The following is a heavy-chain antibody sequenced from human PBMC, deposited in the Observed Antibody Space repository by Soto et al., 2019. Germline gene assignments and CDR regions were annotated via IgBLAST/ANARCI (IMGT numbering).Heavy chain of an antibody. CDR3: AKSITIFNYGMDV. CDR1: GFTFSSYA. J-gene: IGHJ6*02. Sequence: PGGSLRLSCAASGFTFSSYAMSWVRQAPGKGLEWVSAISGSGGSTYYADSVKGRFTISRDNSKNTLYLQMNSLRAEDTAVYYWAKSITIFNYGMDVWGQGTTVTVSS. D-gene: IGHD3-3*01. V-gene: IGHV3-23*01. CDR2: ISGSGGST.